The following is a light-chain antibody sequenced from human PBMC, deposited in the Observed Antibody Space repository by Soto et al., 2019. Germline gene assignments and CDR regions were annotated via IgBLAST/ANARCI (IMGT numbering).Light chain of an antibody. CDR3: SSYAGSNNFV. J-gene: IGLJ1*01. CDR1: SSDVGDYNY. CDR2: EVT. Sequence: QSVLTEPPSASASPGRSVTISYTRTSSDVGDYNYVSWYQQHPGKAPKLMIYEVTKRPSGVPDRFSGSKSGNTASLTVSGLQAEDEADYYCSSYAGSNNFVFGTGTKVTVL. V-gene: IGLV2-8*01.